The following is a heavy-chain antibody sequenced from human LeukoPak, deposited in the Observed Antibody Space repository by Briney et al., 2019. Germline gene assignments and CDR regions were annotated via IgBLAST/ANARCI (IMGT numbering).Heavy chain of an antibody. CDR1: GGSISSSGYY. D-gene: IGHD2-15*01. CDR2: IYSRGST. V-gene: IGHV4-39*02. Sequence: SETLSLTCTVSGGSISSSGYYWGWIRQPPGKGLEWIGTIYSRGSTYYNPSLQSRLTISVDTSRNQFSLKLSSVTAADTAVYYCGREYCSGGSCYSDSWGQGTLVTVSS. CDR3: GREYCSGGSCYSDS. J-gene: IGHJ4*02.